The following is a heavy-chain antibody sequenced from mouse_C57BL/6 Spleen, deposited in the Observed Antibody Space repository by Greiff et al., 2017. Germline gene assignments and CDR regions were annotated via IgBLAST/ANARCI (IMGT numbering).Heavy chain of an antibody. V-gene: IGHV5-17*01. CDR1: GFTFSDYG. J-gene: IGHJ3*01. CDR2: ISSGSSTI. Sequence: EVKLMESGGGLVKPGGSLKLSCAASGFTFSDYGMHWVRQAPEKGLEWVAYISSGSSTIYYADTVKGRFTISRDNAKNTLFLQMTSLRSEDTAMXYWARGDWDVDAYWGQGTLVTVSA. D-gene: IGHD4-1*01. CDR3: ARGDWDVDAY.